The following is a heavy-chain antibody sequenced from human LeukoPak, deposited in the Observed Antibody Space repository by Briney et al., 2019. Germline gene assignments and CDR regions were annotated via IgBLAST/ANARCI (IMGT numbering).Heavy chain of an antibody. D-gene: IGHD2/OR15-2a*01. Sequence: SETLSLTCTVSGGSISDYYWSWVRQPAGKGLEWIGRIHISGTTYYNPSLKSRFTMSIDTSKNQFSLKLSSVAAADTAVYYCATYSITGAWAEYFLHWGQGTLVTVSS. V-gene: IGHV4-4*07. CDR1: GGSISDYY. CDR3: ATYSITGAWAEYFLH. J-gene: IGHJ1*01. CDR2: IHISGTT.